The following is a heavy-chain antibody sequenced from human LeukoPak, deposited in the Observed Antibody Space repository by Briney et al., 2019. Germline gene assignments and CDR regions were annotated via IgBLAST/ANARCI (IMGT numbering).Heavy chain of an antibody. CDR3: ARGKRTVTTYYYFDY. CDR1: GGSFSGYY. D-gene: IGHD4-17*01. CDR2: INHSGST. V-gene: IGHV4-34*01. J-gene: IGHJ4*02. Sequence: SETLSLTCAVYGGSFSGYYWSWIRQPPGKGLEWIGEINHSGSTNYNPSLKSRVTISVDTSKDQFSLKLSSVTAADTAVYYCARGKRTVTTYYYFDYWGQGTLVTVSS.